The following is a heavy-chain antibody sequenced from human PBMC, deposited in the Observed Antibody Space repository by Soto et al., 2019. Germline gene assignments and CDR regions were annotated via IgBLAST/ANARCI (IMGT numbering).Heavy chain of an antibody. D-gene: IGHD2-15*01. V-gene: IGHV4-31*03. J-gene: IGHJ1*01. CDR3: ARDSERGGNMVAYFQH. CDR2: IYYSGST. Sequence: LSLTCTVSGGSISSGGYYWSWIRQHPGKGLEWIGYIYYSGSTYYNPSLKSRVTISVDTSKNQFSLKLSSVTAADTAVYYCARDSERGGNMVAYFQHWGQGTLVTVSS. CDR1: GGSISSGGYY.